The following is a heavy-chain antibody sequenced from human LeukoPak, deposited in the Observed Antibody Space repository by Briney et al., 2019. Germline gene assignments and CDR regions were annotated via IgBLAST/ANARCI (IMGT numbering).Heavy chain of an antibody. V-gene: IGHV4-34*01. CDR3: AREPPGY. CDR1: GGSFSGYY. J-gene: IGHJ4*02. Sequence: KPSETLSLTCAVYGGSFSGYYWSWIRQPPGKGLEWIGEINHSGSTNYNPSLKSRVTISVDTSKNQFSLKLSSVTAADTAVYYCAREPPGYWGQGILVTVSS. CDR2: INHSGST.